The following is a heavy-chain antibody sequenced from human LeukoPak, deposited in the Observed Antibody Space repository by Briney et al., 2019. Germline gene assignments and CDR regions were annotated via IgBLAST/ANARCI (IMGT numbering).Heavy chain of an antibody. CDR3: ARDYYDSSAPKGD. D-gene: IGHD3-22*01. V-gene: IGHV3-11*04. J-gene: IGHJ4*02. CDR1: GFTFSDYY. Sequence: SGGSLRLSCAASGFTFSDYYMSWIRQAPGKGLEWVSYISSSGSTIYYADSVKGRFTISRDNAKNSLYLQMNSLRAEDTAVYYCARDYYDSSAPKGDWGQGTLVTVSS. CDR2: ISSSGSTI.